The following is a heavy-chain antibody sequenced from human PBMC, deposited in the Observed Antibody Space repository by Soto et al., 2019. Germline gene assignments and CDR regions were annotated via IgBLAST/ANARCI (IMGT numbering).Heavy chain of an antibody. D-gene: IGHD2-15*01. CDR2: IVVGSGNT. CDR1: GFTFTSSA. V-gene: IGHV1-58*01. Sequence: GASVKVSCKASGFTFTSSAVQWVRQARGQRLEWIGWIVVGSGNTNYAQKFQERVTITRDMSTSTAYMELSSLRSEDTAVYYCAADSWWYDTYYYYYGMDVWGQGTTVTVSS. CDR3: AADSWWYDTYYYYYGMDV. J-gene: IGHJ6*02.